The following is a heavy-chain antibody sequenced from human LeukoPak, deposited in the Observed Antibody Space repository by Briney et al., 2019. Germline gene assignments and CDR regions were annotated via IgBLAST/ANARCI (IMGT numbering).Heavy chain of an antibody. CDR1: GGSISSYY. CDR3: ARVYSNVKGDDY. D-gene: IGHD4-11*01. V-gene: IGHV4-59*12. J-gene: IGHJ4*02. CDR2: IYYSGST. Sequence: SETLSLTCTVSGGSISSYYWSWIRQPPGKGLEWIGYIYYSGSTNYNPSLKSRVTISVDTSKNQFSLKLSSVTAADTAVYYCARVYSNVKGDDYWGQGTLVTVSS.